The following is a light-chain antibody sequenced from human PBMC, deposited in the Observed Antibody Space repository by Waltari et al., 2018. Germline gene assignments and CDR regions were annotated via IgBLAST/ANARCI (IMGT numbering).Light chain of an antibody. J-gene: IGKJ4*01. V-gene: IGKV1D-43*01. CDR1: QGISSY. CDR2: YAS. CDR3: QQYYSTPPLT. Sequence: AIRMTQSPFSLSASVGDRVTITCWASQGISSYLAWYQQKPAKAPKLFIYYASSLQSVVPSRFLGSGSGTDYTLTISSLQPEDFATYYCQQYYSTPPLTFGGGTKVEIK.